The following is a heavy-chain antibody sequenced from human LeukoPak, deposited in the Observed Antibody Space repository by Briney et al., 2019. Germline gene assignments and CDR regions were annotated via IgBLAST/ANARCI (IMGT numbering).Heavy chain of an antibody. Sequence: GGSLRLSCAASGFIFTNYAVTWVRQAPGRGLEWVSTIIDDGRTYYTDSVNGRFTVSRDNSKDTLYLQMNSLRAEDTAMYYCARGAGAQRVDWSDPWGQGTLVTVSS. CDR3: ARGAGAQRVDWSDP. V-gene: IGHV3-23*01. D-gene: IGHD3-3*01. CDR1: GFIFTNYA. J-gene: IGHJ5*02. CDR2: IIDDGRT.